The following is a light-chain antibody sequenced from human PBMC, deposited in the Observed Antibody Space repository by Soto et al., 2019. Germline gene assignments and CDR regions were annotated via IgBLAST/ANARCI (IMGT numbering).Light chain of an antibody. CDR3: SSYANTNTYV. CDR2: EVT. Sequence: QSVLTQPGSVCGSLGQSITISCTGTSSDVGGYNYVSWFQQHPDKAPKLVIYEVTHRPSGFSDRFSGSKSGNTAFLTISGLQTEDEADYYCSSYANTNTYVFGTGTKVTVL. J-gene: IGLJ1*01. V-gene: IGLV2-14*01. CDR1: SSDVGGYNY.